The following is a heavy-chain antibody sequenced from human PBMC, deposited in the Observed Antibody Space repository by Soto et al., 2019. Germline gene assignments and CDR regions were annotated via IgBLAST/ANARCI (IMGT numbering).Heavy chain of an antibody. Sequence: GGSLRLSCAASGFTFSSYSMNWVRQAPGKGLEWVSYISSSSSTIYYADSVKGRFTISRDNAKNSLYLQMNSLRDEDTAVYYCARDSGPDYDDSSGYYYYFDYWGQGTLVTVSS. CDR3: ARDSGPDYDDSSGYYYYFDY. V-gene: IGHV3-48*02. CDR2: ISSSSSTI. J-gene: IGHJ4*02. D-gene: IGHD3-22*01. CDR1: GFTFSSYS.